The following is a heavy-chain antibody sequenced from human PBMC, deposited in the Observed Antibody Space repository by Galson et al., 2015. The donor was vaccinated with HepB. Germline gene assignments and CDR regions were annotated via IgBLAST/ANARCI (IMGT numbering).Heavy chain of an antibody. CDR3: ARERKPVKGALSTWSPNYYYGLDV. J-gene: IGHJ6*04. CDR1: GGSFSGFY. V-gene: IGHV4-34*01. Sequence: ETLSLTCAVYGGSFSGFYWSWIRQSPGKGLEWIGEISHSGSTDYNPSFKSRVTISADTSKQQFSLRLSSVTAADTAVFYCARERKPVKGALSTWSPNYYYGLDVWGEGTAVTVSS. D-gene: IGHD6-13*01. CDR2: ISHSGST.